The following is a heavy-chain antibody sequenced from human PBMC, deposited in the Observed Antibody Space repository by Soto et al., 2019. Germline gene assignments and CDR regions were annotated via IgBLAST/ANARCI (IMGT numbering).Heavy chain of an antibody. V-gene: IGHV3-30-3*01. CDR2: ISYDGSNK. CDR3: ARQRYSSGWCDY. J-gene: IGHJ4*02. Sequence: GGSLRRSCAASGFTFSSYAMHWVRQAPGKGLEWVAVISYDGSNKYYADSVKGRFTISRDNSKNTLYLQMNSLRAEDTAVYYCARQRYSSGWCDYWGQGTLVTVSS. CDR1: GFTFSSYA. D-gene: IGHD6-19*01.